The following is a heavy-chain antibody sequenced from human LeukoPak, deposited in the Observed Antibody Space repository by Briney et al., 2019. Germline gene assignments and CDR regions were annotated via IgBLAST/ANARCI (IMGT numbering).Heavy chain of an antibody. J-gene: IGHJ5*02. V-gene: IGHV1-18*01. D-gene: IGHD3-3*01. CDR2: ISAYNGNT. Sequence: ASVKVSCKASGYTFTSYGISWVRQAPRQGREWMGWISAYNGNTNYAQKLQGRVTMTTDTSTSTAYMELRSLRSDDTAVYYCARDLALTIFGVANWFDPWGQGTLVTVSS. CDR3: ARDLALTIFGVANWFDP. CDR1: GYTFTSYG.